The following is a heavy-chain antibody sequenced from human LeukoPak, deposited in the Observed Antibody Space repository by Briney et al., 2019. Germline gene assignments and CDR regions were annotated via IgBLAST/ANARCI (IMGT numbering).Heavy chain of an antibody. CDR1: GGSFSGYY. V-gene: IGHV4-34*01. J-gene: IGHJ4*02. D-gene: IGHD2-21*02. CDR2: INYSGST. Sequence: PSETLSLTCAVYGGSFSGYYWSWIRQPPGKGPGWIGEINYSGSTNYNPSLKSRVTISVDTSKNQFSLKLSSVTAADTAVYYCARGLSAIVHWGQGTLVTVSS. CDR3: ARGLSAIVH.